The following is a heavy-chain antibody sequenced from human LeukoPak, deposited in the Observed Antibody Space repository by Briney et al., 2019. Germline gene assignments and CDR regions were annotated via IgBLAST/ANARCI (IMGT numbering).Heavy chain of an antibody. V-gene: IGHV4-39*01. CDR2: IYYSGST. J-gene: IGHJ2*01. D-gene: IGHD3-22*01. Sequence: PSETLSLTCTVSGGSISSSSYYWGWIRQPQGKGLEWIGSIYYSGSTYYNPSLKSRVTISVDTSKNQFSLKLSSVTAADTAVYYCARQLRADYYDSSGVWYFDLWGRGTLVTVSS. CDR3: ARQLRADYYDSSGVWYFDL. CDR1: GGSISSSSYY.